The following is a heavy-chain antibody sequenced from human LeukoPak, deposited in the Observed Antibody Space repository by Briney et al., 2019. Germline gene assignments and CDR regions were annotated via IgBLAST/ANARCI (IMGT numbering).Heavy chain of an antibody. CDR2: ICYSGST. CDR3: ATSYEVDAFDI. D-gene: IGHD5-18*01. J-gene: IGHJ3*02. CDR1: GGSISSYY. V-gene: IGHV4-59*01. Sequence: SETLSLTCTVSGGSISSYYWSWIRQPPGKGLEWIGYICYSGSTNYNPSLKSRVTISVDTSKNQFSLKLSSVTAADTAVYYCATSYEVDAFDIWGQGTMVTVSS.